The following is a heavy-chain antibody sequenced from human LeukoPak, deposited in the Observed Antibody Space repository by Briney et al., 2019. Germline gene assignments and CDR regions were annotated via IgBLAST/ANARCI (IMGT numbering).Heavy chain of an antibody. D-gene: IGHD3-16*01. CDR3: ARVNDNDYSDYFDY. CDR2: VYNSGST. J-gene: IGHJ4*02. V-gene: IGHV4-59*11. CDR1: GGSISSHY. Sequence: SGTLSLTCTVSGGSISSHYWTWMRQPPGKGLEWIGYVYNSGSTNYNPSLKSRVTISLATSKNQFSLKLRSVTAADTALYYCARVNDNDYSDYFDYWGQGTLVTVSS.